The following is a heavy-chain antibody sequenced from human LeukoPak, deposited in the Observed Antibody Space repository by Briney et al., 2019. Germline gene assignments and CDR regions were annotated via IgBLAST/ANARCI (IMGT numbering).Heavy chain of an antibody. J-gene: IGHJ4*02. CDR2: INGLGTAT. Sequence: GGSLRLSCAGSGWMHWVRQVPGKGLVWVSGINGLGTATYYADSVKGRLTISRDNSKNTVSLQMNSLRAEDTAVYYCASVLDSWGQGFLVTVSS. CDR1: GW. CDR3: ASVLDS. V-gene: IGHV3-74*01.